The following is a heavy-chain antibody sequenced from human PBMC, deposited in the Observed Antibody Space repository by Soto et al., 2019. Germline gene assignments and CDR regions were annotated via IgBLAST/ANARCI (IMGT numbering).Heavy chain of an antibody. CDR2: IYYSGST. J-gene: IGHJ4*02. D-gene: IGHD6-25*01. V-gene: IGHV4-59*01. CDR1: GGSISSYY. Sequence: QVQLQESGPGLVKPSETLSLTCTVSGGSISSYYWSWLRQPPGKGLEWIGDIYYSGSTNYNPSLKSRVTISVDTSKNQFALKLSSVTAADTAVYYCARGEAVNFDYWCQGTLVTVSS. CDR3: ARGEAVNFDY.